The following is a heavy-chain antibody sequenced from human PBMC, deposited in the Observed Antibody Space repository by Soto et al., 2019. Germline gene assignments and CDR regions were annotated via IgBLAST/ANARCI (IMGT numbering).Heavy chain of an antibody. CDR3: ARSLVXFGVVITKGDYYYGMDV. CDR2: IIPIFGTA. CDR1: GGTFSSYA. Sequence: SVKVSCKASGGTFSSYAISWVRQAPGQGLEWMGGIIPIFGTANYAQKFQGRVTITADESTSTAYMELSSLRSEDTAVYYCARSLVXFGVVITKGDYYYGMDVWGQGTTVTVSS. V-gene: IGHV1-69*13. J-gene: IGHJ6*02. D-gene: IGHD3-3*01.